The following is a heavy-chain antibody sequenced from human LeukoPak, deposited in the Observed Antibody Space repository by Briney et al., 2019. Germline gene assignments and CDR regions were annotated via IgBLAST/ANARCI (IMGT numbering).Heavy chain of an antibody. D-gene: IGHD6-13*01. Sequence: PSETLPLTCAVYGGSFSGYYWSWIRQPPGKGLEWIGEINHSGSTNYNPSLKSRVTISVDTSKNQFSLKLSSVTAADTAVYYCARQVGRYSSSWYAPRHFDYWGQGTLVTVSS. V-gene: IGHV4-34*01. CDR3: ARQVGRYSSSWYAPRHFDY. CDR2: INHSGST. CDR1: GGSFSGYY. J-gene: IGHJ4*02.